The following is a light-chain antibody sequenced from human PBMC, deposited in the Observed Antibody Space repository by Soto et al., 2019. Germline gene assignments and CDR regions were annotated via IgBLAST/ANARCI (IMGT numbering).Light chain of an antibody. V-gene: IGKV3-20*01. CDR3: QQYAHSPLT. CDR1: ESVDKNY. Sequence: EIVLTQSPGTLSLSPGESATLSCRASESVDKNYLAWFQHKPGQAPRLLIYDVSNRATGIPDRFSASGSGTDFTLTVSRLEPEDFAVYYCQQYAHSPLTFGGGTKVETK. J-gene: IGKJ4*01. CDR2: DVS.